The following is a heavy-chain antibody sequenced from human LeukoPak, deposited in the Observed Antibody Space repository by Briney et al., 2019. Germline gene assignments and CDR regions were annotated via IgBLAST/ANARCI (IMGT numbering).Heavy chain of an antibody. CDR3: ARDGWSEMGTILREVVSDY. J-gene: IGHJ4*02. CDR1: GYTFTSYY. V-gene: IGHV1-46*01. CDR2: ISPSGGST. D-gene: IGHD5-24*01. Sequence: GASVKVSCKASGYTFTSYYMHWVRQAPGQGLEWMGIISPSGGSTSYAQKFQGRVTMTRDTSTSTLYMELSSLRPEDTAVYYCARDGWSEMGTILREVVSDYWGQGTLVTVSS.